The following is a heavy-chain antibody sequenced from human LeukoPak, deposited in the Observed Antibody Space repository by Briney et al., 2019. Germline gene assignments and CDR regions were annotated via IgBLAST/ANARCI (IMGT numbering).Heavy chain of an antibody. J-gene: IGHJ6*02. CDR2: IYYSGST. CDR3: ARLFSRGWGYHFGLDV. CDR1: GGSISSYY. V-gene: IGHV4-59*08. D-gene: IGHD6-19*01. Sequence: SETLSHTCTVSGGSISSYYWSWIRQPPGKGLEWIGYIYYSGSTNYNPSLKSRVTISVDTSKNQFSLKLSSVTAADTAVFYCARLFSRGWGYHFGLDVWGQGTTVTVS.